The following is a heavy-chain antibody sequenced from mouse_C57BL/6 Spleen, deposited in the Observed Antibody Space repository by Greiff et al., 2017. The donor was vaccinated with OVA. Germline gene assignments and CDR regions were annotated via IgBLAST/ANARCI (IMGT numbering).Heavy chain of an antibody. CDR3: ARSDYDYDASYAMDY. CDR1: GYAFSSSW. CDR2: IYPGDGDT. J-gene: IGHJ4*01. V-gene: IGHV1-82*01. Sequence: VHLVESGPELVKPGASVKISCKASGYAFSSSWMNWVKQRPGKGLEWIGRIYPGDGDTNYNGKFKGKATLTADKSSSTAYMQLSSLTSEDSAVYFCARSDYDYDASYAMDYWGQGTSVTVSS. D-gene: IGHD2-4*01.